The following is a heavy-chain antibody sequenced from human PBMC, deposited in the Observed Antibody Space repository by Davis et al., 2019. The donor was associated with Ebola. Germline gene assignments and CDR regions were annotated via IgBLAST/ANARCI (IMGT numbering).Heavy chain of an antibody. J-gene: IGHJ6*02. CDR1: GYTFTSYG. CDR2: ISTYNGNT. V-gene: IGHV1-18*04. CDR3: ARMAAAGTKLDV. D-gene: IGHD6-13*01. Sequence: ASVKVSCKASGYTFTSYGISWVRHAPRQGLEWMGWISTYNGNTNFAQKLQGRVTMTTDTSTSSAYMELRSLRSDDTAVYYCARMAAAGTKLDVWGQGTTVTVSS.